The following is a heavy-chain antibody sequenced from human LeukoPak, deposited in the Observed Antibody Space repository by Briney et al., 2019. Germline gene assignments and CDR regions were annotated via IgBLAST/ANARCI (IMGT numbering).Heavy chain of an antibody. CDR1: GYTFTSYY. Sequence: ASVEVSCKASGYTFTSYYMHWVRQAPGQGLEWMGIINPSGGSTSYAQKFQGRVTMTRDTSTSTVYMELSSLRSEDTAVYYCARDSAYCGGDCYSTFDYWGQGTLVTVSS. CDR2: INPSGGST. J-gene: IGHJ4*02. CDR3: ARDSAYCGGDCYSTFDY. V-gene: IGHV1-46*01. D-gene: IGHD2-21*02.